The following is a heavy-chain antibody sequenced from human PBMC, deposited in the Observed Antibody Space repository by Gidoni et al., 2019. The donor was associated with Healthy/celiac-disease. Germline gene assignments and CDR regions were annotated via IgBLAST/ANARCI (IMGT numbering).Heavy chain of an antibody. Sequence: EVQLVESGGGLVKPGGSLRLSCAASGFTFSSYSMNWVRQAPGKGLEWVSSISSSSSYIYYADSVKGRFTISRDNAKNSLYLQMNSLRAEDTAVYYCARDRDGYSGSYNFDYWGQGTLVTVSS. V-gene: IGHV3-21*01. D-gene: IGHD1-26*01. CDR3: ARDRDGYSGSYNFDY. CDR1: GFTFSSYS. CDR2: ISSSSSYI. J-gene: IGHJ4*02.